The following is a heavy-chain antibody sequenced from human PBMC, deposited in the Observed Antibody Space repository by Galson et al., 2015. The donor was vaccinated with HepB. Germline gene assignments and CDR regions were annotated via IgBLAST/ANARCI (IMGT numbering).Heavy chain of an antibody. D-gene: IGHD3-16*02. V-gene: IGHV3-21*01. CDR2: ISSSSSYI. J-gene: IGHJ5*02. CDR3: VGGLSGRNWFDP. CDR1: GFTFSSYS. Sequence: SLRLSCAASGFTFSSYSMNWVRQAPGKGLEWVSSISSSSSYIYYADSVKGRFTISRDNAKNSLYLQMNSLRAEDTAVYYCVGGLSGRNWFDPWGQGTLVTVSS.